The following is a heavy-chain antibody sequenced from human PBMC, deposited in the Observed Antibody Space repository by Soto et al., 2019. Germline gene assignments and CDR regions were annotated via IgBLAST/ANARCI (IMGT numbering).Heavy chain of an antibody. CDR1: GFTFISYA. V-gene: IGHV3-30-3*01. D-gene: IGHD5-18*01. CDR2: ISYDGSNT. J-gene: IGHJ4*02. Sequence: QVQLVESGGGVVQPGRSLRLSCAASGFTFISYAMNWVRQAPGKGLEWVALISYDGSNTYYADSVKGRFTISRDSSKNTLYLQMNSLRAEDTAVYYCARDPGDSYGQGFDYWGQGTLVTVSS. CDR3: ARDPGDSYGQGFDY.